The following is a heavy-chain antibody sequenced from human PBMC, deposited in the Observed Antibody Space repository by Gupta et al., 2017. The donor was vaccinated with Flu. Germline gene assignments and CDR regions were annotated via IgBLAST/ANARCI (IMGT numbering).Heavy chain of an antibody. V-gene: IGHV3-21*01. D-gene: IGHD3-22*01. J-gene: IGHJ4*02. CDR3: ASELVVVSSGYYGY. Sequence: EVQLVESGGGLVKPGGSLRLSCAASGFTFSSYSMNWVRQAPGKGLEWVSSISSSSSYIYYADSVKGRFTISRDNAKNSLYLQMNSLRAEDTAVYYCASELVVVSSGYYGYWGQGTLVTVSS. CDR2: ISSSSSYI. CDR1: GFTFSSYS.